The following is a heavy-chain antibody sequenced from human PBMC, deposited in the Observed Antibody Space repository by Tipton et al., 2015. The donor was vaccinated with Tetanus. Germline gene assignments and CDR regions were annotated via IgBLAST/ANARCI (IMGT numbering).Heavy chain of an antibody. V-gene: IGHV4-59*13. CDR1: GGSISTYY. CDR2: VHYTGKD. Sequence: TLSLTCIVSGGSISTYYWSRIRQRPGRGLEWVGYVHYTGKDNYNPSLRSRVTLSVDTSKNQFSLQMSSVTAADTAVYYCARIGWPENNKPGFDIWGQGTMVTVSS. J-gene: IGHJ3*02. CDR3: ARIGWPENNKPGFDI. D-gene: IGHD1/OR15-1a*01.